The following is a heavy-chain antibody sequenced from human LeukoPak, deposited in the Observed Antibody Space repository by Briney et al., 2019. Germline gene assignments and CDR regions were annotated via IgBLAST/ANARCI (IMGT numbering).Heavy chain of an antibody. V-gene: IGHV1-2*02. D-gene: IGHD5-24*01. CDR1: GYTFTGYY. J-gene: IGHJ4*02. Sequence: ASVKVSCKASGYTFTGYYMHWVRQAPGQGLEWMGWINPNSGGTNYAQKFQGRVTMTRDTSISTAYMELSRLRSDDTAVYYCAREALEMATIEHWGQGTLVTVSS. CDR3: AREALEMATIEH. CDR2: INPNSGGT.